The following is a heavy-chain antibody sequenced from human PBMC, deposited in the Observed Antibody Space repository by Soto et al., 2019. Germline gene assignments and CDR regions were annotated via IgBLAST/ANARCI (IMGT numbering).Heavy chain of an antibody. J-gene: IGHJ5*02. CDR2: ISSSGSYT. Sequence: GGSLRLSCAASGFTFSDYYMSWIRQAPGKGPEWVSYISSSGSYTNNADPVKGRFTISRDNAKNSLYLQMNSLRVEDTAVYYCARVGGPTQNVDNWWFDPWGQGSLVTVSS. CDR3: ARVGGPTQNVDNWWFDP. V-gene: IGHV3-11*06. D-gene: IGHD1-1*01. CDR1: GFTFSDYY.